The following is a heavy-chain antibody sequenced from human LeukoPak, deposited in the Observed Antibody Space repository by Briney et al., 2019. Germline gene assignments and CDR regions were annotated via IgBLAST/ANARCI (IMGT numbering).Heavy chain of an antibody. Sequence: PSETLSLTCADYVGSFSGYFWSWIRQPPGEGRGWIGEINHSGSTNYKPSLKSRVTISVDTSKNQFSLKLSSVTAADTAVYYCARRRQVSAFDIWGQGTMVTVSS. CDR1: VGSFSGYF. CDR2: INHSGST. CDR3: ARRRQVSAFDI. D-gene: IGHD1-14*01. V-gene: IGHV4-34*01. J-gene: IGHJ3*02.